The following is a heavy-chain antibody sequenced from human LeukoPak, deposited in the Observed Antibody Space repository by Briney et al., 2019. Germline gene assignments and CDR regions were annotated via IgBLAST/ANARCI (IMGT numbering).Heavy chain of an antibody. CDR2: IYSSGST. CDR1: GGSISSGSYY. D-gene: IGHD3-10*01. Sequence: PSETLSLTCTVSGGSISSGSYYWSWIRQPAGKGLEWIGRIYSSGSTNYNPSLKSRVTISVDTSKNQFSLKLSSVTAAGTAVYYCARVRPGHDAFDMWGQGTMVTVSS. CDR3: ARVRPGHDAFDM. V-gene: IGHV4-61*02. J-gene: IGHJ3*02.